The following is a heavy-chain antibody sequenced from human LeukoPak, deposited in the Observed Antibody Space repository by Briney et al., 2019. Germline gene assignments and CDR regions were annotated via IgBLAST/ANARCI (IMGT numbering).Heavy chain of an antibody. D-gene: IGHD3-16*02. V-gene: IGHV1-18*01. J-gene: IGHJ4*02. CDR3: ARGDYDYVWGSYRPATDY. Sequence: ASVKVSCKASGYTFTSYGISWVRQAPGQGLEWMGWISAYNGNTNYAQKLQGRVTMTTDTSTSTAYMELRSLRSDDTAVYYCARGDYDYVWGSYRPATDYWGQGTLVTVSS. CDR2: ISAYNGNT. CDR1: GYTFTSYG.